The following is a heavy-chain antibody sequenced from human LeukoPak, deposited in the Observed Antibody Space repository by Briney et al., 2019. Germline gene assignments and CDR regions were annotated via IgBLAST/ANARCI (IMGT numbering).Heavy chain of an antibody. J-gene: IGHJ3*02. CDR2: ISGSGGST. D-gene: IGHD3-22*01. Sequence: GGSLRLSCAASGFTFSSYAMSWVRQAPGKGLEWVSAISGSGGSTYYADSVKGRFTISRDNSKNTLYLQMNSLRAEDTAVYYCADVDYYDSSGYYSMGAFDIWGQGTMVTVSS. CDR3: ADVDYYDSSGYYSMGAFDI. V-gene: IGHV3-23*01. CDR1: GFTFSSYA.